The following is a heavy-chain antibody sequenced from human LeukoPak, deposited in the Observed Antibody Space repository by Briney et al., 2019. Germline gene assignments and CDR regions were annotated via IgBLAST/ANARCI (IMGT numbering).Heavy chain of an antibody. CDR2: IYYSGST. D-gene: IGHD2-15*01. Sequence: PSETLSLTCTVSGGSISSSSYYWGWIRQPPGKGLEWIGSIYYSGSTYYNPSLKSRVTISVDTSKNQFSLKLSSVTAADTAVYYRARVVVAAHLDAFDIWGQGTMVTVSS. V-gene: IGHV4-39*07. J-gene: IGHJ3*02. CDR1: GGSISSSSYY. CDR3: ARVVVAAHLDAFDI.